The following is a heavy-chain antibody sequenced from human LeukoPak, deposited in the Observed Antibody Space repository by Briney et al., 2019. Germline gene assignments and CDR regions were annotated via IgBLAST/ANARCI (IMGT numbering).Heavy chain of an antibody. CDR1: GGSFSGYY. D-gene: IGHD3-9*01. CDR3: ARTAPTVLRYFDWLLSPDGMDV. CDR2: IYYSGST. J-gene: IGHJ6*02. V-gene: IGHV4-34*01. Sequence: SETLSLTCAVYGGSFSGYYWSWIRQPPGKGLEWIGSIYYSGSTYYNPSLKSRVTISVDTSKNQFSLKLSSVTAADTAVYYCARTAPTVLRYFDWLLSPDGMDVWGQGTTVTVSS.